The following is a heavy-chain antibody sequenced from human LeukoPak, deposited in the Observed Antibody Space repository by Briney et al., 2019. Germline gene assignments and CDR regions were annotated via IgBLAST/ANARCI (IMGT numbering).Heavy chain of an antibody. CDR1: GFTFSSNG. Sequence: PGGSLRLSCEASGFTFSSNGISWVPKDPGKGSAGMANIKQDGSEKYYVDSVKGRFTISRDNAKNSLYLQMNSLRAEDTAVYYCARDPEDDYGDYWGQGTLVTVSS. D-gene: IGHD2-15*01. CDR3: ARDPEDDYGDY. V-gene: IGHV3-7*03. J-gene: IGHJ4*02. CDR2: IKQDGSEK.